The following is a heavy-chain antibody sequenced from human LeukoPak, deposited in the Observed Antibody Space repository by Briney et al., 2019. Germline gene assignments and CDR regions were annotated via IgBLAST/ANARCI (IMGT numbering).Heavy chain of an antibody. Sequence: SETLSLTCTVSGGSISSYYWSWIRQPPGKGLEWIGYIYYSGSTNYNPSLKSRVTISVDTSKNQFSLKLSSVTAADTAVYYCARGRLRLLDYWGQGTLVTVSS. J-gene: IGHJ4*02. D-gene: IGHD5-12*01. CDR1: GGSISSYY. CDR3: ARGRLRLLDY. CDR2: IYYSGST. V-gene: IGHV4-59*01.